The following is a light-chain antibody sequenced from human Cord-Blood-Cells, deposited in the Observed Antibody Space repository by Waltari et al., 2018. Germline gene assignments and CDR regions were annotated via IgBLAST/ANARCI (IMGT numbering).Light chain of an antibody. V-gene: IGKV1-5*01. J-gene: IGKJ3*01. CDR2: DSS. CDR3: QQYNSYSLT. CDR1: QSISTW. Sequence: DIQMTQSPSTLSASVGDRVPNTCPASQSISTWLAGYQQKPGKAPKLLIYDSSSWESGVPSRFSGSGSGTEFTLTISSLQPDDFATYYCQQYNSYSLTFGPGTKVDIK.